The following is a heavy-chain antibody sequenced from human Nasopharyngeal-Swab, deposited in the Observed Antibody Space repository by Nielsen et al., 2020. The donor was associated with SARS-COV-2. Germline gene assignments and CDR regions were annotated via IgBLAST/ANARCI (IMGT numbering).Heavy chain of an antibody. D-gene: IGHD6-19*01. CDR1: GFTFSSYE. Sequence: GGSLRLSCAASGFTFSSYEMNWVRQAPGKGLEWVSYISSSGSTIYYADSVKGRFTISRDNAKKSLYLQMNRLRAEDTAVYYCARSIAVAAAYWGQGTLVTVSS. CDR2: ISSSGSTI. CDR3: ARSIAVAAAY. V-gene: IGHV3-48*03. J-gene: IGHJ4*02.